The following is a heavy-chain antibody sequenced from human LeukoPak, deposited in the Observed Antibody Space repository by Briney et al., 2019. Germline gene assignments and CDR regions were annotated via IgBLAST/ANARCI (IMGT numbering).Heavy chain of an antibody. D-gene: IGHD2-2*01. V-gene: IGHV3-30*18. CDR2: ISYDGSNK. J-gene: IGHJ3*02. Sequence: GGSLRLSCEASGFTFSSYGMHWVRQAPGKGLEWVAVISYDGSNKYYADCVKGRFTISRDNSKNTLYLQMNSLRAEDTAVYYCAKDLVYLGYCSSTSCYAYAIDIWGQGTMVTVSS. CDR1: GFTFSSYG. CDR3: AKDLVYLGYCSSTSCYAYAIDI.